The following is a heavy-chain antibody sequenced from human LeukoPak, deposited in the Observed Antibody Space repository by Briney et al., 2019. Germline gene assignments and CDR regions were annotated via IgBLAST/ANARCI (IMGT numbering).Heavy chain of an antibody. CDR2: ISGSGGST. CDR3: ARGSWQWLVFDY. V-gene: IGHV3-23*01. D-gene: IGHD6-19*01. CDR1: GFTFSSYA. Sequence: GGSLRLSCAASGFTFSSYAMSWVRQAPGKGLEWVSAISGSGGSTYYADSVKGRFTISRDNSKNTLYLQMNSLRAEDTAVYYCARGSWQWLVFDYWGQGTLVTVSS. J-gene: IGHJ4*02.